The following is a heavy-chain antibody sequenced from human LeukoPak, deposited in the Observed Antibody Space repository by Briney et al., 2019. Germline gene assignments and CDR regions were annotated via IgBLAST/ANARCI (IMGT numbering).Heavy chain of an antibody. CDR1: GFTFSSYT. Sequence: PGGSLRLSCAASGFTFSSYTMNWVRQAPGKGLEWVSAISGSGGNTYYADSVKGRFTISRDNSKNTLYLQMNSLRAEDTAVYYCAKDGPSKSYGGNDDAFDIWGQGTMVTVSS. V-gene: IGHV3-23*01. CDR3: AKDGPSKSYGGNDDAFDI. J-gene: IGHJ3*02. CDR2: ISGSGGNT. D-gene: IGHD4-23*01.